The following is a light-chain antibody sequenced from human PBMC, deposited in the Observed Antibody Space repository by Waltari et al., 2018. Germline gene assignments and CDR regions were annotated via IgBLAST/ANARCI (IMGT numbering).Light chain of an antibody. J-gene: IGKJ2*01. CDR1: QSISRY. V-gene: IGKV1-39*01. CDR2: AAS. Sequence: DIQMTQSPSSLSASVGDRVTITCRASQSISRYLNWYQQKPGKAPKVLIYAASSLQSGVPSRFSGSGSGTDFTLTISRLQPEDFATYYCQQSYSTYTFSQGTKLEIK. CDR3: QQSYSTYT.